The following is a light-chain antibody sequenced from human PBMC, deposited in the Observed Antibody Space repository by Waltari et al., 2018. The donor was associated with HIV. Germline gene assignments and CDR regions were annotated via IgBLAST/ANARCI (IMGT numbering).Light chain of an antibody. V-gene: IGLV2-8*01. Sequence: QSALTQPPSASGSPGQSVTISCTGTSSDVGGYNYVSWYQQHPGKAPKLLIYEVTERPSGVSSRFSGSKSGYTASLTVSGLQAEDEADYYCSSYAGSRGLFGGGTKLTV. CDR1: SSDVGGYNY. J-gene: IGLJ2*01. CDR2: EVT. CDR3: SSYAGSRGL.